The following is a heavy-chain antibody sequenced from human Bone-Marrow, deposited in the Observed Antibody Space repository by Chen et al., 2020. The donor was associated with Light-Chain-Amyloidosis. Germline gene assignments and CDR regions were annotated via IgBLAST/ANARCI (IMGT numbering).Heavy chain of an antibody. CDR2: ISSSSSTI. V-gene: IGHV3-48*01. D-gene: IGHD1-26*01. CDR1: GFVFTTYG. Sequence: EVRLVESGGGVVRPGGSLRLSCTVSGFVFTTYGFQWVRQAPGKGLEWVSYISSSSSTIYYADSVKGRFTISRDNAKNSLYLQMNSLRAEDTAVYYCAGSWRELLVSPYYYMDVWGKGTTVTVSS. J-gene: IGHJ6*03. CDR3: AGSWRELLVSPYYYMDV.